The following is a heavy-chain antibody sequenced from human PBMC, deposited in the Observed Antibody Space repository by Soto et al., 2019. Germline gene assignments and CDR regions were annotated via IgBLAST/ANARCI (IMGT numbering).Heavy chain of an antibody. CDR2: LVVGSGNT. J-gene: IGHJ6*03. V-gene: IGHV1-58*02. D-gene: IGHD2-8*01. CDR3: ARGNGEDYYYMDV. CDR1: GFTFTNSA. Sequence: SVKVSCKASGFTFTNSAIQWVRQARGQRLEWIGWLVVGSGNTNYAQKFQERVTITRDTSTSTAYMELRSLRSDDTAMYYCARGNGEDYYYMDVWGKGTTVTVSS.